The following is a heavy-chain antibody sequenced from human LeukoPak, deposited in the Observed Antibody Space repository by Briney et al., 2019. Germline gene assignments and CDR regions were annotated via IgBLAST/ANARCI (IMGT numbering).Heavy chain of an antibody. D-gene: IGHD3-10*01. CDR3: ARSRGRKVTPFDY. V-gene: IGHV4-4*09. J-gene: IGHJ4*02. CDR2: IYTSGST. CDR1: GGSISTYY. Sequence: SETLSLTSTVSGGSISTYYWSWIRQPPGKGLEWIGYIYTSGSTDHNPSLKSRVTTSLDTSNNQFSLNLNSVTAADTAVYYCARSRGRKVTPFDYWGQGILVTVSS.